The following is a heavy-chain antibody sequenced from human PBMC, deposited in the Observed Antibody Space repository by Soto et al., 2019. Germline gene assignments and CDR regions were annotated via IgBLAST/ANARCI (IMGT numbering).Heavy chain of an antibody. D-gene: IGHD6-13*01. Sequence: PGGSLRLSCAASGLTFSSYAMRWVRQAPGKGLEWVAVISYDGSNKYYADSVKGRFTISRDNSKNTLYLQMDSLRAEDSAVYYCAKASSSWDGYYYYGMDVWGPGTTGTVSS. V-gene: IGHV3-30*14. CDR2: ISYDGSNK. J-gene: IGHJ6*02. CDR1: GLTFSSYA. CDR3: AKASSSWDGYYYYGMDV.